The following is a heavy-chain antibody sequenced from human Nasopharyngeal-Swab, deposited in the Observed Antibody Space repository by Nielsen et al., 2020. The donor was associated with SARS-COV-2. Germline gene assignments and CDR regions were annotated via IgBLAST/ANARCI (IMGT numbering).Heavy chain of an antibody. D-gene: IGHD1-26*01. CDR1: GFTFSSYG. V-gene: IGHV3-23*01. CDR3: APRVGATTGLDY. CDR2: ISGSGGST. J-gene: IGHJ4*02. Sequence: GESLKISCAASGFTFSSYGMSWVRQAPGKGLEWVSAISGSGGSTYYADSVKGRFTISRDNSKNTLYLQMNSLRAEDTAVYYCAPRVGATTGLDYWGQGTLVTVSS.